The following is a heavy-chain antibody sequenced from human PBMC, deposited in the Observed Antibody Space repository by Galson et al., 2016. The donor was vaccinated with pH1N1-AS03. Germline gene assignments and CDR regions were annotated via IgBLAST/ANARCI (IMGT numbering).Heavy chain of an antibody. V-gene: IGHV3-48*02. CDR2: INSRSDII. J-gene: IGHJ4*02. Sequence: SLRLSCAASEFTFSIYHMSWVRQAPGKGLEWVSYINSRSDIIHYADSVRGRFTTSRDNARNSLYLQMHSLRDDDTAVYYCARDSGYGGTFDNWGQGALVTVSS. CDR1: EFTFSIYH. CDR3: ARDSGYGGTFDN. D-gene: IGHD5-12*01.